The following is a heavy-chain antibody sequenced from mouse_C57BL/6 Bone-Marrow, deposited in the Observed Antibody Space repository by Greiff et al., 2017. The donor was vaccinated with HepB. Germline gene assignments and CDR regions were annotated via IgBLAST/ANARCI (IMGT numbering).Heavy chain of an antibody. CDR1: GFSLSTFGMG. Sequence: QVTLKESGPGILQPSQTLSLTCSFSGFSLSTFGMGVGWIRQPSGKGLEWLAHIWGDDDKYYNPALKSRLTISKETSNNQVILKIANVDTADTAKYYCARIGSSGYGYWGQGTTLTVSS. J-gene: IGHJ2*01. CDR2: IWGDDDK. V-gene: IGHV8-8*01. CDR3: ARIGSSGYGY. D-gene: IGHD3-2*02.